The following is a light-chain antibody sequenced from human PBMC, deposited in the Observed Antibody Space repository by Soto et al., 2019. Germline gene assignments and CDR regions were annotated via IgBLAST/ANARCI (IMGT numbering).Light chain of an antibody. CDR1: TSDVGGYNY. J-gene: IGLJ1*01. CDR3: SSYTSSITYV. V-gene: IGLV2-14*03. Sequence: QSALTQPASVSGSPGQSITISCTGTTSDVGGYNYVSWYQQHPGKAPKLMIYDVSNRPSGVSNRFSGSKSGNTASLTISGLQAEDEADYNCSSYTSSITYVFVSGTKLTDL. CDR2: DVS.